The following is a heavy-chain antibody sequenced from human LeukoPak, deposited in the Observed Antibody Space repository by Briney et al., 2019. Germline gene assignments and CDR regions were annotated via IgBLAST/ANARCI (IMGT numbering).Heavy chain of an antibody. V-gene: IGHV1-3*01. CDR1: GYTLTSYA. CDR3: ARDYSGSYSAPFDY. J-gene: IGHJ4*02. Sequence: ASVKVSCKASGYTLTSYAIHWVRQAPGQRLEWMGWINAGNGNTKYSQKFQGRVTITRDTSASTAYMELSSLRSEDTAVYYCARDYSGSYSAPFDYWGQGTLVTVSS. D-gene: IGHD1-26*01. CDR2: INAGNGNT.